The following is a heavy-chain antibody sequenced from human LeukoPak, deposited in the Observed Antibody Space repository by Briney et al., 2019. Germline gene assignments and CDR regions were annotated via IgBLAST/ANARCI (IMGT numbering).Heavy chain of an antibody. J-gene: IGHJ4*02. CDR3: ARVGQVDIVATNHLWIGYFDY. V-gene: IGHV5-51*01. Sequence: GESLQISCKGSGYRFTSYWIGRVRQMPGKGLEGMGIIYPGDSDTRYSPSFQGQVTISADKSISTAYLQWSSLKASDTAMYYCARVGQVDIVATNHLWIGYFDYWGQGTLVTVSS. CDR1: GYRFTSYW. CDR2: IYPGDSDT. D-gene: IGHD5-12*01.